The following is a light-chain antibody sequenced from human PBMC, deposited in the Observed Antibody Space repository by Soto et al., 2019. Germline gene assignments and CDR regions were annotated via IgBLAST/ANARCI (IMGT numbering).Light chain of an antibody. Sequence: EIVLTQSPATLYLSPGERATLSCGASQSVSSSYLAWYQQNPGLAPRLLIYDASSRATGIPDRFSGSGSGTDFTLTISRLEPEDCAVYYCQQYGSSTGITFGQGTRLEIK. CDR2: DAS. J-gene: IGKJ5*01. CDR1: QSVSSSY. V-gene: IGKV3D-20*01. CDR3: QQYGSSTGIT.